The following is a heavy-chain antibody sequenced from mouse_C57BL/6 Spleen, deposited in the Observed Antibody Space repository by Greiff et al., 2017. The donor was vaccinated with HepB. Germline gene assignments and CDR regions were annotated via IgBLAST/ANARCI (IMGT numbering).Heavy chain of an antibody. D-gene: IGHD2-1*01. Sequence: EVHLVESGGDLVKPGGSLKLSCAASGFTFSSYGMSWVRQTPDKRLEWVATISSGGSYTYYPDSVKGRFTISRDNAKNTLYLQMSSLKSEDTAMYYCARERPLYYGNYERAMDYWGQGTSVTVSS. CDR1: GFTFSSYG. V-gene: IGHV5-6*01. CDR2: ISSGGSYT. J-gene: IGHJ4*01. CDR3: ARERPLYYGNYERAMDY.